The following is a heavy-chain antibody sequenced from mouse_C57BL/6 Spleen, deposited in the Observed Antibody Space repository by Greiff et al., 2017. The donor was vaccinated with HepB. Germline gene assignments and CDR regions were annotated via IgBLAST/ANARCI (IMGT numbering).Heavy chain of an antibody. D-gene: IGHD2-1*01. CDR3: ARKAPLLSDFDY. CDR1: GYAFTNYL. CDR2: INPGSGGT. V-gene: IGHV1-54*01. Sequence: QVQLQQSGAELVRPGTSVKVSCKASGYAFTNYLIEWVKQRPGQGLEWIGVINPGSGGTNYNEKFKGKATLTADKSSSTAYMQLSSLTSEDSAVYYCARKAPLLSDFDYWGQGTTLTVSS. J-gene: IGHJ2*01.